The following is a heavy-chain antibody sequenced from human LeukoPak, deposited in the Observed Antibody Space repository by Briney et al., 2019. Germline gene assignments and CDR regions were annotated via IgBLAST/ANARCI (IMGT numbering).Heavy chain of an antibody. D-gene: IGHD2-15*01. V-gene: IGHV3-7*01. J-gene: IGHJ4*02. CDR2: IKQGGSEK. Sequence: GGSLRLSCAASGFTFSSYWMSWVRQAPGKGLEWVANIKQGGSEKYYVDSVKGRFTISRDNAQNSLYLQMNSLRAEDTAVYYCARSLGYCSGGSCYPFDYWGQGTLVTVSS. CDR3: ARSLGYCSGGSCYPFDY. CDR1: GFTFSSYW.